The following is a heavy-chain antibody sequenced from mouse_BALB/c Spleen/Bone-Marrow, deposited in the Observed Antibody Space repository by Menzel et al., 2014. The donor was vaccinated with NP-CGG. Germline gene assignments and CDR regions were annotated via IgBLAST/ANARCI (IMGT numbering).Heavy chain of an antibody. CDR1: GFNIKDTY. Sequence: EVKLMESGAELVKPGASVKLSCTASGFNIKDTYMHWVKQRPEQGLEWIGRIDPANGNTKYDPKFQGKANITADTSSNSAYLQLSSLTSEDTAVYYCARYDYGWYCYVWGAGTTVTVSS. D-gene: IGHD1-1*01. CDR2: IDPANGNT. V-gene: IGHV14-3*02. J-gene: IGHJ1*01. CDR3: ARYDYGWYCYV.